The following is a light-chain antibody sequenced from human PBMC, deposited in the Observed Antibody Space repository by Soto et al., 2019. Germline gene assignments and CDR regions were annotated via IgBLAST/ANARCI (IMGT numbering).Light chain of an antibody. CDR1: SSDVGGYNY. Sequence: QSVLTQPPSASGSPGQSVTISCTGTSSDVGGYNYVSWYQQHPGKAPKLIVSEVSHRPSGISNRFSGSKSGNTASLTISGLQSEDEADYYCISYTSDDVRYVFGTGTKGTVL. V-gene: IGLV2-14*01. J-gene: IGLJ1*01. CDR3: ISYTSDDVRYV. CDR2: EVS.